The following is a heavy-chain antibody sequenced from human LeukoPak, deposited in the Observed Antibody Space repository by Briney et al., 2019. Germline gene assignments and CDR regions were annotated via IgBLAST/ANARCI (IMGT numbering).Heavy chain of an antibody. J-gene: IGHJ4*02. CDR1: GGSISSGGYY. Sequence: PSQTLSLTCTVSGGSISSGGYYWSWIRQHPGKGLEWIGYIYYSGSTYYNPSLKSRVTISVDTSKNQFSLKLSSVTAADTAVYYCARIAFPEDSSGYYYFDYWGQGTLVTVSS. V-gene: IGHV4-31*03. CDR3: ARIAFPEDSSGYYYFDY. CDR2: IYYSGST. D-gene: IGHD3-22*01.